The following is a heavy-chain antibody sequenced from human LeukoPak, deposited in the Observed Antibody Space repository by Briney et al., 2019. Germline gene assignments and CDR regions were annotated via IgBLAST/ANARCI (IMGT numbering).Heavy chain of an antibody. CDR2: INPNSSGT. D-gene: IGHD3-22*01. Sequence: ASVKVSCKASGYTFTGYYMHWVRQAPGQGLEWMGWINPNSSGTNYAKQFHGRLTMARDTPISTAYMELSGLRSDDTAVYYCATYNVDNYDTSDGMDVWGQGTSVTVSS. V-gene: IGHV1-2*02. J-gene: IGHJ6*02. CDR3: ATYNVDNYDTSDGMDV. CDR1: GYTFTGYY.